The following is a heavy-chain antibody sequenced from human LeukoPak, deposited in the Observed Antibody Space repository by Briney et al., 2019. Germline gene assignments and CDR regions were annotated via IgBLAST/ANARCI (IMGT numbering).Heavy chain of an antibody. Sequence: GGSLRLSCAASGFTFSSYSMNWVRQAPGKGLEWVSSISSSSSYIYYADSVKGRFTISRDNAKNSLYLQMNSLRAEDTAVYYCARVSTMTTGQEDYMDVWGKGTTVTVSS. V-gene: IGHV3-21*01. CDR3: ARVSTMTTGQEDYMDV. CDR1: GFTFSSYS. CDR2: ISSSSSYI. D-gene: IGHD4-17*01. J-gene: IGHJ6*03.